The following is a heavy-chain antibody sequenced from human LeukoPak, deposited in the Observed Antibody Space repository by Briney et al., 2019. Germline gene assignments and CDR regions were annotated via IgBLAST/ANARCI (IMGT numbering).Heavy chain of an antibody. V-gene: IGHV4-61*02. J-gene: IGHJ4*02. Sequence: TLSLTCTVSGDSINSGSDYWSWIRQPAGKGLEWIGRVHSSGNPNYNPSLKSRVTISLDTSKNQFSLKLSSVTAADSAVYYCARGMVRGVIGYFDYWGQGTLVTVSS. D-gene: IGHD3-10*01. CDR3: ARGMVRGVIGYFDY. CDR2: VHSSGNP. CDR1: GDSINSGSDY.